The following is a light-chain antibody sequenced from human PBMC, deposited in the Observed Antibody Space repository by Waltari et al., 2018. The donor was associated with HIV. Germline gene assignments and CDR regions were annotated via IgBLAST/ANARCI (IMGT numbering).Light chain of an antibody. CDR3: QAWDSPTVV. CDR1: ELGAKY. Sequence: SYELTQAPSVSVSPGQTATLTCSGDELGAKYASWYQQKPGQSPVLVIYQDRKRPSGIPERFSGSSSGNTATLTISGTQAMDEADYYCQAWDSPTVVFGGGTKLTVL. J-gene: IGLJ2*01. CDR2: QDR. V-gene: IGLV3-1*01.